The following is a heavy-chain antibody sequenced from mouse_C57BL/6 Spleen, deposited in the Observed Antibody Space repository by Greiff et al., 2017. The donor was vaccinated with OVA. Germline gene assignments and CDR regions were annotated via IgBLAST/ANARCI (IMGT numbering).Heavy chain of an antibody. CDR1: GFTFSSYA. V-gene: IGHV5-4*01. CDR3: ARDLHDYGAMDY. D-gene: IGHD2-4*01. CDR2: ISDGGSYT. Sequence: EVQLQESGGGLVKPGGSLKLSCAASGFTFSSYAMSWVRQTPEKRLEWVATISDGGSYTYYPDNVKGRFTISRDNAKNNLYLQMSHLKSEDTAMYYCARDLHDYGAMDYWGQGTSVTVSS. J-gene: IGHJ4*01.